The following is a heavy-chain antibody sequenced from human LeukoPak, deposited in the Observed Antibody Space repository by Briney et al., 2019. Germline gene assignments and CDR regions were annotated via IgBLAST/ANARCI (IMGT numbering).Heavy chain of an antibody. Sequence: SETLSLTCAVYGGSFSGYYWSWIRQPPGKGLEWIGEINHSGSTNYNPSLKSRVTISVDTSKNQFSLKLSSVTAADTAVYYCARVGLSSGWYGDYWGQGILVTVSS. D-gene: IGHD6-19*01. CDR1: GGSFSGYY. CDR2: INHSGST. CDR3: ARVGLSSGWYGDY. V-gene: IGHV4-34*01. J-gene: IGHJ4*02.